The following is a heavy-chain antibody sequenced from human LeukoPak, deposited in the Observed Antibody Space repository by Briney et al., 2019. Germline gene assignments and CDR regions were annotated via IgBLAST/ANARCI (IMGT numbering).Heavy chain of an antibody. J-gene: IGHJ4*02. CDR1: GFSFSDYY. V-gene: IGHV3-11*01. CDR2: ISSSGTTI. Sequence: PGGSLRLSCAVSGFSFSDYYMSWIRQAPGKGLEWVSYISSSGTTIYYADSVKGRFTISGDNAKKSLYLQMNSLRAEDTAVYYCARNRGYGGYDSDYWGQGTLVTVSS. D-gene: IGHD5-12*01. CDR3: ARNRGYGGYDSDY.